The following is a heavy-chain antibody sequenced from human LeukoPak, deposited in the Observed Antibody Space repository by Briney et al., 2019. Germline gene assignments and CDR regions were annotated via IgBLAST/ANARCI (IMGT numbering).Heavy chain of an antibody. V-gene: IGHV1-18*01. CDR3: ARDLITYYYGSGSPPFDY. CDR2: IRAYNGNT. CDR1: GYTFTSYS. D-gene: IGHD3-10*01. J-gene: IGHJ4*02. Sequence: GASVKVSCKASGYTFTSYSISWVRQAPGQGLEWMGWIRAYNGNTNYAQKLQGRVTMTTDTSTSTAYMELRSLRSDDTAVYYCARDLITYYYGSGSPPFDYWGQGTLVTVSS.